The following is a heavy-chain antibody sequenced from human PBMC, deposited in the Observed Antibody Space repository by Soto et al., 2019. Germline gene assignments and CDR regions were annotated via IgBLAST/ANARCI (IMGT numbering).Heavy chain of an antibody. Sequence: QLQLQESGPGLVKPSETLSLTCTVSGGSISSSSYYWGWIRQPPGKGLEWIGSIYYSGSTYYNPSLKGRVTISVDTSKNQFSLKLSSVTAADTAVYYCARQYCSGGSCYLWYFDYWGQGTLVTVSS. J-gene: IGHJ4*02. V-gene: IGHV4-39*01. CDR3: ARQYCSGGSCYLWYFDY. CDR2: IYYSGST. D-gene: IGHD2-15*01. CDR1: GGSISSSSYY.